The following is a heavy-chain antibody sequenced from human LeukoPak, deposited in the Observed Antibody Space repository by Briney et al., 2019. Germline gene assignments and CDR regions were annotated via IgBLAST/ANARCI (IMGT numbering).Heavy chain of an antibody. V-gene: IGHV3-33*01. CDR1: GFTFSSYG. D-gene: IGHD1-1*01. Sequence: QTGGSLRLSCAASGFTFSSYGMHWVRQAPGKGLEWVAVIRYDGSNKYYADSVKGRFTISRDNSKNTLYLQMNSLRAEDTAVYYCARDLLEPDYYYGMDVWGQGTTVTVSS. CDR3: ARDLLEPDYYYGMDV. CDR2: IRYDGSNK. J-gene: IGHJ6*02.